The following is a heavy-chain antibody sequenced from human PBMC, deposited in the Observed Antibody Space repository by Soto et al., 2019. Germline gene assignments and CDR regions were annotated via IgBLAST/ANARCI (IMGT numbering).Heavy chain of an antibody. CDR1: GFTFGSYW. CDR3: ASSLLTPFDY. Sequence: GGSLRLSCAASGFTFGSYWLHWVRQAPGKGLVWVSRINSDGSSTTYADSVRGRFTISRDNAKNTLYLQMNSLRAEDTAVYYCASSLLTPFDYWGQGTLVTVSS. CDR2: INSDGSST. V-gene: IGHV3-74*01. D-gene: IGHD7-27*01. J-gene: IGHJ4*02.